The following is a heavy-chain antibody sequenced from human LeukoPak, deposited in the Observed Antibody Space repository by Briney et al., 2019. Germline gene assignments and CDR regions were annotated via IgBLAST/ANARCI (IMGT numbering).Heavy chain of an antibody. V-gene: IGHV4-59*11. CDR1: GGSISSHY. CDR3: ARGLGGATH. J-gene: IGHJ4*02. CDR2: IYYSGST. Sequence: PSETLSLTCTVSGGSISSHYWSWIRQPPGKGLEWIGYIYYSGSTNYNPSLKSRVTISVDTSKNQFSLKLSSVTAADTAVYYCARGLGGATHWGQGTLVTVSS. D-gene: IGHD1-26*01.